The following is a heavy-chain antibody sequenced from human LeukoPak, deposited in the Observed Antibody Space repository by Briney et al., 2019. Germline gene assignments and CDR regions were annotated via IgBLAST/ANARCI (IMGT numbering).Heavy chain of an antibody. CDR1: GYTFTGYY. D-gene: IGHD2-15*01. Sequence: ASVKVSCKASGYTFTGYYMHWVRQAPGQGLEWMGWINPNSGGTNYAQKFQGRVTMTRDTSISTAYLELSRLRSDDTAVYYCARGGVVVKPRAAFDIWGQGTKVTVSS. CDR2: INPNSGGT. CDR3: ARGGVVVKPRAAFDI. J-gene: IGHJ3*02. V-gene: IGHV1-2*02.